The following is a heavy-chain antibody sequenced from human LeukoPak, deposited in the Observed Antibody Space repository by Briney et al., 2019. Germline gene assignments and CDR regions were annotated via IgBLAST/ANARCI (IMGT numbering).Heavy chain of an antibody. D-gene: IGHD4-11*01. CDR3: ANYDYSLDY. CDR1: GFTFSSYW. J-gene: IGHJ4*02. V-gene: IGHV3-74*01. CDR2: INRDGSST. Sequence: GGSLRLSCAASGFTFSSYWMYWVRQAPGKGLAWVSRINRDGSSTSYADSVKGRFTISRDNAKNTLYLQMNSLRAEDTAVYYCANYDYSLDYWGQGTLVTVSS.